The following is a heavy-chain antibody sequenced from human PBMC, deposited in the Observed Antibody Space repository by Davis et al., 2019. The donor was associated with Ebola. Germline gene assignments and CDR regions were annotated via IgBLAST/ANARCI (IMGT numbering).Heavy chain of an antibody. J-gene: IGHJ4*02. CDR3: ARSRVADY. Sequence: SETLSLTCTVSGASISSYYWSWIRQPPGKGLDWIGYISYSGNTNYSPSLKSRVTISLDTSKNQFSLKLSSLTAADTAVYYCARSRVADYWGQGTLVTVSS. V-gene: IGHV4-59*01. CDR2: ISYSGNT. CDR1: GASISSYY.